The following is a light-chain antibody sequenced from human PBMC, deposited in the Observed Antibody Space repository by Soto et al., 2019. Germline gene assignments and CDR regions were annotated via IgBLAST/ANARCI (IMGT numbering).Light chain of an antibody. V-gene: IGKV3-20*01. Sequence: EVVLTQSPDALSLYPGERATLSCRASQSGSSSYLARYQQRPGQPPRLLIYGVFTRADDIPDRFSGSGSGTDFTLTISSLQPEDFAVYYCQHYGYPQWTFGQGTKVDI. CDR2: GVF. J-gene: IGKJ1*01. CDR3: QHYGYPQWT. CDR1: QSGSSSY.